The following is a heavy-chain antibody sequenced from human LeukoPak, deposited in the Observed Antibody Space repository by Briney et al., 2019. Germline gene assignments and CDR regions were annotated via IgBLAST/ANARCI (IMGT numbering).Heavy chain of an antibody. CDR3: ARPTYCGSGCYFNFDY. CDR1: GYTFATYF. CDR2: IKPNSGVT. D-gene: IGHD2-21*02. Sequence: ASVTVSCKTSGYTFATYFMHWVRQAPGQGLEWMGYIKPNSGVTNYAQKFRGRVTMTWDTSISTAYIELSGLTSGDTAIYYCARPTYCGSGCYFNFDYWGQGTLVTVSS. V-gene: IGHV1-2*02. J-gene: IGHJ4*02.